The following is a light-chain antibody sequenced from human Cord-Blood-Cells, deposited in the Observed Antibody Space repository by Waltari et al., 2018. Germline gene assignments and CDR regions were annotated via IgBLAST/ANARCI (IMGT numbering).Light chain of an antibody. CDR3: QQYGSTPRT. CDR1: QSVSSSY. CDR2: GAS. V-gene: IGKV3-20*01. J-gene: IGKJ1*01. Sequence: EIVLTQSPGTLSLSPGERATLSCRGSQSVSSSYLTWYQQKPGQAPRLLIYGASSRATGIPARFSGSGSGTDFTLTISRLEPEDFAVYYCQQYGSTPRTFGQGTKLEIK.